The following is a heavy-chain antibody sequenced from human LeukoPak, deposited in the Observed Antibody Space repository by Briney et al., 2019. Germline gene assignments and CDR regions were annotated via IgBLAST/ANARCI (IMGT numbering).Heavy chain of an antibody. V-gene: IGHV3-23*01. J-gene: IGHJ4*02. Sequence: PGGSLRLSCAASGFTFSSYAMSWVRQAPGKGLEWVSAISGSGGSTYYADPVKGRFTISRDNSKNTLYLQMNSLRAEDTAVYYCAKDGGDGTPIYGYYFDYWGQGTLVTVSS. CDR3: AKDGGDGTPIYGYYFDY. D-gene: IGHD3-16*01. CDR2: ISGSGGST. CDR1: GFTFSSYA.